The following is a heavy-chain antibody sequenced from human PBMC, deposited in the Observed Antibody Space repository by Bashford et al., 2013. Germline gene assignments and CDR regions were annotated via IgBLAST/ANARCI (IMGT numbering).Heavy chain of an antibody. J-gene: IGHJ6*02. CDR2: ISGSGGST. D-gene: IGHD5-12*01. V-gene: IGHV3-48*03. Sequence: VRQAPGKGLEWVSGISGSGGSTYYADSVKGRFTISRDNAKNSLYLQMNSLRAEDTAVYYCARKNGNIVATIPMDYYYGMDVWGQGTTVTVSS. CDR3: ARKNGNIVATIPMDYYYGMDV.